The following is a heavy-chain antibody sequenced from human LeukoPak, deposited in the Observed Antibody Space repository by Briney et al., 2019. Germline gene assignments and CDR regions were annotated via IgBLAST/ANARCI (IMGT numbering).Heavy chain of an antibody. J-gene: IGHJ4*02. Sequence: SVKVSCKASGYTFTGYYMHWVRQAPGQGLEWMGGIIPIFGTANYAQKFQGRVTITADESTSTAYMELSSLRSEDTAVYYCARDLGWGTTVTTYWGQGTLVTVSS. V-gene: IGHV1-69*13. CDR1: GYTFTGYY. CDR2: IIPIFGTA. CDR3: ARDLGWGTTVTTY. D-gene: IGHD4-17*01.